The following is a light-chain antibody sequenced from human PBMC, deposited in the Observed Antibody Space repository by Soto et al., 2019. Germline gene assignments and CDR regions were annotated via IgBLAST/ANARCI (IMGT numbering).Light chain of an antibody. V-gene: IGKV3-20*01. CDR3: QQYGSSP. Sequence: IIFTQSPDTLSLSPGERATLSCRASQTVSSNYLAWCQQRPGQAPRLLLYGASKRAAGIPDRFSGSGSGTDFTLTITRIEPEHSAVYFCQQYGSSPFGGGTKVDIK. CDR1: QTVSSNY. CDR2: GAS. J-gene: IGKJ4*01.